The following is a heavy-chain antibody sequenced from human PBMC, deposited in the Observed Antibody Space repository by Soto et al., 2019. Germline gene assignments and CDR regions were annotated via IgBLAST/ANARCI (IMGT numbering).Heavy chain of an antibody. J-gene: IGHJ4*02. CDR2: ISYDGSNK. Sequence: QVQLVESGGGVVQPGRSLRLSCAASGFTFSSYAMHWVRQAPGKGLEWVAVISYDGSNKYYADSVKGRFTISRDNSKNTLYLQMNSLRAEDTAVYYCARDLQGPSSGWYPYYFDYWGQGTLVTVSS. D-gene: IGHD6-19*01. CDR3: ARDLQGPSSGWYPYYFDY. V-gene: IGHV3-30-3*01. CDR1: GFTFSSYA.